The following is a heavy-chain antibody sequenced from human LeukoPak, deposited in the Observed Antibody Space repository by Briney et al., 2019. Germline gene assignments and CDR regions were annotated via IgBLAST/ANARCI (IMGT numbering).Heavy chain of an antibody. J-gene: IGHJ4*02. V-gene: IGHV3-23*01. Sequence: GGSLRLSCAASGFTFSSYAMSWVRQAPGKGLEWVSAISGSGGSTYYADSVKGRFTISRDNSKNTLYLQKNSLRAEDTAVYYCARDSVGYSGYVDWLVPDYWGQGTLVTVSS. CDR3: ARDSVGYSGYVDWLVPDY. CDR1: GFTFSSYA. CDR2: ISGSGGST. D-gene: IGHD5-12*01.